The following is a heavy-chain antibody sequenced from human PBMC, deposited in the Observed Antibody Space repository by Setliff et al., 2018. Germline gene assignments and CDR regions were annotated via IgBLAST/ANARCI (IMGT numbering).Heavy chain of an antibody. CDR1: EFTLSTYW. CDR2: INSDGSTT. J-gene: IGHJ4*02. CDR3: VRGSAYSTKIACQATSGDEV. Sequence: GGSLRLSCAASEFTLSTYWIHWVRQAPRKGLVWVSRINSDGSTTTYADSVKGRFTISRDNGKNTVYLQMNSLRAEDTAMYYCVRGSAYSTKIACQATSGDEVWGLGTLVTVSS. D-gene: IGHD2-8*01. V-gene: IGHV3-74*01.